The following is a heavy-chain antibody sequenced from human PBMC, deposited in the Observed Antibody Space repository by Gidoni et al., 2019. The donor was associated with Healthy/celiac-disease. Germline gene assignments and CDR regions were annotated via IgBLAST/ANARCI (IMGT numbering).Heavy chain of an antibody. D-gene: IGHD4-17*01. CDR1: GGSISSSSYY. CDR2: IYYSGST. Sequence: QLQLQESGPGLVKPSETLSLTCTVSGGSISSSSYYWGWIRQPPGKGLEWIGSIYYSGSTYYNPSLKSRVTISVDTSKNQFSLKLSSVTAADTAVYYCARHRLTTVSFDYWGQGTLVTVSS. V-gene: IGHV4-39*01. CDR3: ARHRLTTVSFDY. J-gene: IGHJ4*02.